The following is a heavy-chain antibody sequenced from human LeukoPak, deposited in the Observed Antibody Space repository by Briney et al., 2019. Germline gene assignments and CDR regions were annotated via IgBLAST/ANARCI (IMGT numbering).Heavy chain of an antibody. CDR3: AREGLITIVRGVNFGY. D-gene: IGHD3-10*01. V-gene: IGHV4-38-2*02. J-gene: IGHJ4*02. CDR1: GYSVSTDYY. CDR2: IYHDGST. Sequence: SETLSLTCTVSGYSVSTDYYWGWIRQPPGQGLEWIGNIYHDGSTYYNPSLKSRVTISVDTSKNQFSLKLTSVTAADTAVYYCAREGLITIVRGVNFGYWGQGTLASVSS.